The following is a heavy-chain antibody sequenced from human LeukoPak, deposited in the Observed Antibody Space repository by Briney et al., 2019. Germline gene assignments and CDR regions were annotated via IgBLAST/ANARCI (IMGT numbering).Heavy chain of an antibody. Sequence: PSETLSLTCAVYGGSFSGYYCSWIRQPPGKGLEWIGEINHSGSTNYNPSLKSRVTISVDTSKNRFSLKLSSVTAADTAVYYCARGLRALLWFGGTLTFDYWGQGTLVTVSS. CDR2: INHSGST. V-gene: IGHV4-34*01. D-gene: IGHD3-10*01. CDR3: ARGLRALLWFGGTLTFDY. CDR1: GGSFSGYY. J-gene: IGHJ4*02.